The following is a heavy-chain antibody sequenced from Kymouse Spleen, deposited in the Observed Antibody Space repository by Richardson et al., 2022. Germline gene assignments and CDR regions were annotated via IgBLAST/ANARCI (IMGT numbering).Heavy chain of an antibody. D-gene: IGHD3-10*01. J-gene: IGHJ4*02. CDR3: ARDTITMVRGVMFDY. Sequence: QVQLVESGGGVVQPGRSLRLSCAASGFTFSSYGMHWVRQAPGKGLEWVAVIWYDGSNKYYADSVKGRFTISRDNSKNTLYLQMNSLRAEDTAVYYCARDTITMVRGVMFDYWGQGTLVTVSS. V-gene: IGHV3-33*01. CDR1: GFTFSSYG. CDR2: IWYDGSNK.